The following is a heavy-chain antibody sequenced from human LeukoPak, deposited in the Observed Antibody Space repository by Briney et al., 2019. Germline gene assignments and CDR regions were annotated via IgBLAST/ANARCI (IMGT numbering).Heavy chain of an antibody. Sequence: ASETLSLTCTVSGVSISSYYWSWIRQPPGKGLEWLGYIYYSGSTNYNPSLKSRVTISVDTSKYQFSLKLSSVTAADTAVYYCAREPGPITMARGVIMGGFDPWGQGTLVTVSS. J-gene: IGHJ5*02. CDR3: AREPGPITMARGVIMGGFDP. V-gene: IGHV4-59*01. CDR1: GVSISSYY. CDR2: IYYSGST. D-gene: IGHD3-10*01.